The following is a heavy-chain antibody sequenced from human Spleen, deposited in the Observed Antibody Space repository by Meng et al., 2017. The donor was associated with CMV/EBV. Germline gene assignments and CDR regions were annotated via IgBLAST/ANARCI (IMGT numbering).Heavy chain of an antibody. CDR3: DRGMTPDY. Sequence: LRRSCAASGFTFSNFDMSWVRQAPGKGLEWVSGIYDSGSRTYYADSVKGRFTISRDNSKNTLYLQMNSLRAEDTAVYYCDRGMTPDYWGQGMLVTVSS. CDR1: GFTFSNFD. CDR2: IYDSGSRT. V-gene: IGHV3-23*01. D-gene: IGHD2-15*01. J-gene: IGHJ4*02.